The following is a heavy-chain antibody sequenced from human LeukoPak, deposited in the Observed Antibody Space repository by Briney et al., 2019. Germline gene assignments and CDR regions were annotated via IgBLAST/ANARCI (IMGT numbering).Heavy chain of an antibody. V-gene: IGHV3-30*02. D-gene: IGHD4-17*01. J-gene: IGHJ2*01. Sequence: GGSLRLSCAASGFSFSDYGMHWVRQAPGKGLEWVAVIWFDGSNQYFADSVKGRFTISRDNSKNTLYLQMNSLRGEDTAVYYCAKDQSDGDYSHWYFDLWGRGTLVTVSS. CDR1: GFSFSDYG. CDR3: AKDQSDGDYSHWYFDL. CDR2: IWFDGSNQ.